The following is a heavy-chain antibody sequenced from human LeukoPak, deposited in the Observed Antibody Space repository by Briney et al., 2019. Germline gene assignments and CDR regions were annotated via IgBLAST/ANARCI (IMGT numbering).Heavy chain of an antibody. Sequence: GGSLRLSCAASGFTFSNYWMHWVRQAQGKGLVWVSRINTDGSSTSYADSVKGRFTVSRDNAKNTLFLQMNSLRAEDTAVYYCAAVVPAAPFQNWGQGTLVTVSS. J-gene: IGHJ1*01. CDR2: INTDGSST. V-gene: IGHV3-74*01. CDR3: AAVVPAAPFQN. D-gene: IGHD2-2*01. CDR1: GFTFSNYW.